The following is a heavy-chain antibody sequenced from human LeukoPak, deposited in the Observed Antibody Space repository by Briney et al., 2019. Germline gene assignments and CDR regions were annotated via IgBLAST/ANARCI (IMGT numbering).Heavy chain of an antibody. Sequence: SETLSLTCAVYGGSFSGYYWSWIRQPPGKGLEWIGEINHSGSTNYNPSLKSRVAISVDTSKNQFSLKLSSVTAADTAVYYCARHYYDFWSGTSYYFDYWGQGTLVTVSS. V-gene: IGHV4-34*01. D-gene: IGHD3-3*01. J-gene: IGHJ4*02. CDR3: ARHYYDFWSGTSYYFDY. CDR1: GGSFSGYY. CDR2: INHSGST.